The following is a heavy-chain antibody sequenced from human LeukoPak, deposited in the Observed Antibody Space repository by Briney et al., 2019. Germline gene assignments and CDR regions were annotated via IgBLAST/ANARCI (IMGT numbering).Heavy chain of an antibody. Sequence: GGSLRLSCAASGFTVSSNYMSWVRQAPGKGLEWVSVIYSGGSTYYADSVKGRFTISRHNSKNTLYLQMNSLRAEDTAVYYCARDRRDYGSGSYSSPLASDIWGQGTMVTVSS. CDR3: ARDRRDYGSGSYSSPLASDI. CDR1: GFTVSSNY. CDR2: IYSGGST. V-gene: IGHV3-53*04. J-gene: IGHJ3*02. D-gene: IGHD3-10*01.